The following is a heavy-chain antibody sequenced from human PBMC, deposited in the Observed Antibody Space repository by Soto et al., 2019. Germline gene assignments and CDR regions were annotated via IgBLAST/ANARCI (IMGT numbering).Heavy chain of an antibody. CDR2: IYWDDDK. CDR3: AHRVLRTVFGLVTTTAIYFDF. D-gene: IGHD3-3*01. V-gene: IGHV2-5*02. J-gene: IGHJ4*02. CDR1: GFSLTTSGVG. Sequence: QITLNESGPTLVKPTQTLTLTCTFSGFSLTTSGVGVGWIRQSPGKAPEWLALIYWDDDKRYSPSLKSRLTIPKETSKTQVVLTMANLDPADTATYYCAHRVLRTVFGLVTTTAIYFDFWGQGTPVAVSS.